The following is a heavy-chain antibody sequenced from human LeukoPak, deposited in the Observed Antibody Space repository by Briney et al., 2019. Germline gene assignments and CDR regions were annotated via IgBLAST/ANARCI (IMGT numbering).Heavy chain of an antibody. J-gene: IGHJ4*02. D-gene: IGHD2-21*02. CDR2: ISYDGSNK. CDR1: GFTFSSYG. Sequence: RGSVRLSCAASGFTFSSYGMHWVRQAPGKGLEWVAVISYDGSNKYYADSVKGRFTISRDNSKNTLYLQMNSLRAEDTAVYYCAKECGGDCYIDYWGQGTLVTVSS. V-gene: IGHV3-30*18. CDR3: AKECGGDCYIDY.